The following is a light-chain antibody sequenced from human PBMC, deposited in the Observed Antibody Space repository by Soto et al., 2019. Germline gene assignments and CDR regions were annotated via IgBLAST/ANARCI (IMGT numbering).Light chain of an antibody. CDR1: QSLVHSSNNKNY. CDR2: WAS. J-gene: IGKJ4*01. V-gene: IGKV4-1*01. CDR3: QQYYSSPVT. Sequence: DIVMTQSPDSLAVSPGERATINCKSSQSLVHSSNNKNYLIWYQQKPGQPPKLLIYWASTRESGVPERFSGSGSGTDFTLTISSLHTEDAAVYFCQQYYSSPVTFGGGTKVEIK.